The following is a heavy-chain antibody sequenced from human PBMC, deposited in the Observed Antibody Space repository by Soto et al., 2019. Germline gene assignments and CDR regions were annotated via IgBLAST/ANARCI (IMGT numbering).Heavy chain of an antibody. D-gene: IGHD2-21*01. CDR3: AKSRADSWNTYFFDY. Sequence: EVQLLESGGGSVQPGGSLMLSCAASGFTFDSYSLSWVRQAPGKGLEWVSGISGTGQTTHYGDSVKGRFIISRDNFRNTLYLQMNSLRAEDTAVYFCAKSRADSWNTYFFDYWGRGALVTVSS. J-gene: IGHJ4*02. CDR2: ISGTGQTT. CDR1: GFTFDSYS. V-gene: IGHV3-23*01.